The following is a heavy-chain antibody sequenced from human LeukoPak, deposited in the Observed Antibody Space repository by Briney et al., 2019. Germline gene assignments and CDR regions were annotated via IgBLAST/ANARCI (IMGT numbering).Heavy chain of an antibody. D-gene: IGHD3-22*01. CDR3: AKGRYDYDSSSFDY. CDR2: ISGSGGST. J-gene: IGHJ4*02. Sequence: GGSLRPSCAASGFTFSSYAMSWVRQAPGKGLEWVSAISGSGGSTYYADSVKGRFTISRDNSKNTLYLQMNSLRAEDTAVYYCAKGRYDYDSSSFDYWGQGTLVTVSS. CDR1: GFTFSSYA. V-gene: IGHV3-23*01.